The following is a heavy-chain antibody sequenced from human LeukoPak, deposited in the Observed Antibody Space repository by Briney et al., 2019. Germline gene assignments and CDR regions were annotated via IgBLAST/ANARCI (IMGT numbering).Heavy chain of an antibody. CDR1: GFTFSDYG. D-gene: IGHD6-13*01. CDR2: ISHDGSSQ. Sequence: PGRSLRLSCAASGFTFSDYGMHWARLAPGKGLEWVAHISHDGSSQNYADSVQGRFTISRDNSKNTVDLQMNSLRAEDTAVYYCAKDGPLPYTSTSFGRHLLEYWGQGTLVTVSS. CDR3: AKDGPLPYTSTSFGRHLLEY. V-gene: IGHV3-30*18. J-gene: IGHJ4*02.